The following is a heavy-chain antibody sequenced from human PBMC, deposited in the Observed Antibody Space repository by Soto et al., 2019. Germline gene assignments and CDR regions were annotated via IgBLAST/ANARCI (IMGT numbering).Heavy chain of an antibody. J-gene: IGHJ4*02. CDR3: AKHSADLPFDY. V-gene: IGHV3-23*01. CDR2: ISGNSSST. CDR1: GFTFSSYA. D-gene: IGHD3-10*01. Sequence: GGSLRLSCAASGFTFSSYAMTWVRQAPGKGLEWVSIISGNSSSTNYAGSVKGRFTISRDNSKNTLYLQMNNLRAEDTAVYYCAKHSADLPFDYWGQGTQVTVSS.